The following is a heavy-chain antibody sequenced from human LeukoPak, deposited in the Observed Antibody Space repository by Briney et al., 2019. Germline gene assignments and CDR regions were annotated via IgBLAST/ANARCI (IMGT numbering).Heavy chain of an antibody. V-gene: IGHV4-30-2*01. Sequence: SETLSLTCTVSGGSISSGDYYWSWIRQPPGKGLEWIGYMYHSGSTYYNPSLKSRVTISVDRSKNQFSLKLSSVTAADTAVYYCARDPNLDAFDIWGKGQWSPSLQ. J-gene: IGHJ3*02. D-gene: IGHD4/OR15-4a*01. CDR1: GGSISSGDYY. CDR2: MYHSGST. CDR3: ARDPNLDAFDI.